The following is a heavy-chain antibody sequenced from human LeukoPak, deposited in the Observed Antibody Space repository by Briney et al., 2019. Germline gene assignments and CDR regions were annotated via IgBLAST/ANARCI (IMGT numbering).Heavy chain of an antibody. CDR2: TYYRSKWYN. Sequence: SQTLSLTCAISGDSVSSNSAAWHWIRQSPSRGLEWLGRTYYRSKWYNDYAVSVKSRISINPDTSKNQLSLQLNSVTAADTAVYYCARDRFNYYDSSGHHATFDYWGRGTLVTVSS. V-gene: IGHV6-1*01. CDR1: GDSVSSNSAA. J-gene: IGHJ4*02. D-gene: IGHD3-22*01. CDR3: ARDRFNYYDSSGHHATFDY.